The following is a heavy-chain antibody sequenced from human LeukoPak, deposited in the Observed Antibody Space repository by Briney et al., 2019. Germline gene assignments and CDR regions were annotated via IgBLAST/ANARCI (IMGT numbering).Heavy chain of an antibody. J-gene: IGHJ4*02. CDR2: IRSKANSYAT. CDR1: GFTFSGSA. CDR3: TRPDSSSWSPVGY. Sequence: AGGSLRLSCAASGFTFSGSAMHWVRQASGKGLEWVGRIRSKANSYATAYAASVKGRFTISRDDSKNTAYLQMNSLKTEDTAVYYCTRPDSSSWSPVGYWGQGTLVTVSS. D-gene: IGHD6-13*01. V-gene: IGHV3-73*01.